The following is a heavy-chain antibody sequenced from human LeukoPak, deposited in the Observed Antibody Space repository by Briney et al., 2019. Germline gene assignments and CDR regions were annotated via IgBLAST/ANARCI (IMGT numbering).Heavy chain of an antibody. CDR3: ARVTSRLGWFDP. CDR1: GYSISSDYY. J-gene: IGHJ5*02. V-gene: IGHV4-38-2*02. D-gene: IGHD1-14*01. Sequence: PSETLSLTCTVSGYSISSDYYWGWIRQPPGKGLEWIGSISHSGSTYYNPSLKSRVTISVDTSKNQFSLKLRSVTAADTAVYYCARVTSRLGWFDPWGQGTLVTVSS. CDR2: ISHSGST.